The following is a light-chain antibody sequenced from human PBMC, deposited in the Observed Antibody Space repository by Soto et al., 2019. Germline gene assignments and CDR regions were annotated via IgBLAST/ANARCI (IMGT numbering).Light chain of an antibody. J-gene: IGLJ1*01. CDR1: SSDVGAYNF. Sequence: QSALTQPASVSGSPGQSITISCTGTSSDVGAYNFVSWYRQHPGKAPKLIIYNVSDRPSGVSNRFSGSKSANTASLTISGLQAEDEADYYCTSSTSRDTYVFGTGTKLTVL. CDR3: TSSTSRDTYV. CDR2: NVS. V-gene: IGLV2-14*03.